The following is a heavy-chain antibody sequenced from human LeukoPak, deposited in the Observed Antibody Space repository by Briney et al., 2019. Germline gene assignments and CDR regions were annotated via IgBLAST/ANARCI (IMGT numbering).Heavy chain of an antibody. CDR2: IYTTGST. J-gene: IGHJ4*02. V-gene: IGHV4-4*07. CDR1: GASIRSYY. CDR3: ARDLGEAAAGGGNDY. Sequence: SETLSLTCTVSGASIRSYYWSWIRQPAGKGLEWIGRIYTTGSTNYNPSLKSRVTMSVDTSKNQFSLKLSSVTAADTAVYYCARDLGEAAAGGGNDYWGQGTLVTVSS. D-gene: IGHD6-13*01.